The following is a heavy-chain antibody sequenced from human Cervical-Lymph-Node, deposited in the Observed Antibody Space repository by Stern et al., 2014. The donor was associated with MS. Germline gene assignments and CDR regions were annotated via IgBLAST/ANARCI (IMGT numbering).Heavy chain of an antibody. CDR2: MSHFGSA. Sequence: QVQLQESGPGLVKPSETLSLTCTVSGGSVSNGLYYWSWIRQPPGKGLEWIGCMSHFGSANYNPSLKSRVTISVDTSKNQFSLNLSSVTAADTAVYYCARDALTILGTDSWGQGTLVTVSS. V-gene: IGHV4-61*01. CDR3: ARDALTILGTDS. D-gene: IGHD3-3*01. CDR1: GGSVSNGLYY. J-gene: IGHJ4*02.